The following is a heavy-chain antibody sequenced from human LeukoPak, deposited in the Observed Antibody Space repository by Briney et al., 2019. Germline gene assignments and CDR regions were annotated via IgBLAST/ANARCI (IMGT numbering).Heavy chain of an antibody. Sequence: SGESLKISCKASGYNFPKSWIGWVRQMPGKGLEWMAIIYPDDSRTKYSPSFQGQVTISVDRSINAADLQWSSLRASDTAMYYCARPDYFASHDWGQGTLVTVSS. CDR3: ARPDYFASHD. CDR1: GYNFPKSW. J-gene: IGHJ4*02. CDR2: IYPDDSRT. V-gene: IGHV5-51*01. D-gene: IGHD2/OR15-2a*01.